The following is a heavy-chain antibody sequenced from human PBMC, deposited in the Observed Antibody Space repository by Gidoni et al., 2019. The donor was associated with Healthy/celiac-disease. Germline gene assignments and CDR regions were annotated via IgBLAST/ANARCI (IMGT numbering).Heavy chain of an antibody. Sequence: EVQLVESGGGLVKPGGSLRLTGAASGFTFSSYSMNWVRQAPGKGLEWVSSISSSSSYIYYGDSVKGRFTISRDNAKNSLYLQMNSLRADDTAVFYCARDHIAVAGTFDYWGQGTLVTVSS. CDR1: GFTFSSYS. D-gene: IGHD6-19*01. CDR3: ARDHIAVAGTFDY. V-gene: IGHV3-21*01. J-gene: IGHJ4*02. CDR2: ISSSSSYI.